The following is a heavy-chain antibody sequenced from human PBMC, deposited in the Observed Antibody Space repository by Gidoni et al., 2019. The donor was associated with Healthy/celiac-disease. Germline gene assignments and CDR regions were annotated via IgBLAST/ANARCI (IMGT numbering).Heavy chain of an antibody. J-gene: IGHJ4*02. CDR1: GFTFDDYA. V-gene: IGHV3-43D*03. CDR2: ISWDGGST. D-gene: IGHD6-13*01. Sequence: EVQLVESGGVVVQPGGSLRLSCAASGFTFDDYAMHWVRQAPGKGLEWVSLISWDGGSTYYADSVKGRFTISRDNSKNSLYLQMNSLRAEDTALYYCAKDMAAAAGTGYFDYWGQGTLVTVSS. CDR3: AKDMAAAAGTGYFDY.